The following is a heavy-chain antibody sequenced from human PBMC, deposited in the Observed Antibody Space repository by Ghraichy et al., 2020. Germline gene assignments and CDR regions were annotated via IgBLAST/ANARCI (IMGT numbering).Heavy chain of an antibody. D-gene: IGHD2-15*01. CDR2: INHSGST. Sequence: SETLSLTCAVYGGSFSGYYWSWIRQPPGKGLEWIGEINHSGSTIYNPSLKSRVTISVDTSKNQFSLKLSSVTAADTAVYYCARGGLLKYWYFDLWGRGTLVTVSS. J-gene: IGHJ2*01. CDR3: ARGGLLKYWYFDL. CDR1: GGSFSGYY. V-gene: IGHV4-34*01.